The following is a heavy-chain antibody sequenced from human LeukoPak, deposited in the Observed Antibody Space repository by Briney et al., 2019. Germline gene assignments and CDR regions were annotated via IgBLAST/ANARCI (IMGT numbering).Heavy chain of an antibody. J-gene: IGHJ2*01. CDR2: SRISDDST. CDR3: ARVATISVPGLRYWHFDH. D-gene: IGHD6-19*01. V-gene: IGHV3-23*01. Sequence: GGSLRLSCVASGFTFSRHTTHAMSWVRQAPGKGLEWVSSSRISDDSTFYADSVKGRFTISRDSSMNTVYLQMNSLRAEDTAIYYCARVATISVPGLRYWHFDHWGRGSLVTVSS. CDR1: GFTFSRHTTHA.